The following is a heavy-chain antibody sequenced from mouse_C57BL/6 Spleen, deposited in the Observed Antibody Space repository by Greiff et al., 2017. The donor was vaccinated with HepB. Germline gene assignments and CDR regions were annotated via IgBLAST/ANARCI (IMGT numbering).Heavy chain of an antibody. J-gene: IGHJ2*01. V-gene: IGHV1-80*01. D-gene: IGHD3-2*02. Sequence: QVQLKESGAELVKPGASVKISCKASGYAFSSYWMNWVKQRPGKGLEWIGQIYPGDGDTNYNGKFKGKATLTADKSSSTAYMQLSSLTSEDSAVFFCAGDRDSSGYAYWGQGTTLTVSS. CDR1: GYAFSSYW. CDR2: IYPGDGDT. CDR3: AGDRDSSGYAY.